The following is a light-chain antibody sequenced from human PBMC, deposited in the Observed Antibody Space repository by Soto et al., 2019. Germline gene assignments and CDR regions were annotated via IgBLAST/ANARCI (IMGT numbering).Light chain of an antibody. CDR3: QVWDSSSDLVV. V-gene: IGLV3-21*04. CDR1: NIGSKS. Sequence: SYELTQPPSVSVAPGKTARITCGGNNIGSKSVHWYQQKPGQAPVLVIYYDSDRPSGIPERFSGSNSGNTATLTISRVEAGDEVDYYCQVWDSSSDLVVFGGGTQLTVL. J-gene: IGLJ2*01. CDR2: YDS.